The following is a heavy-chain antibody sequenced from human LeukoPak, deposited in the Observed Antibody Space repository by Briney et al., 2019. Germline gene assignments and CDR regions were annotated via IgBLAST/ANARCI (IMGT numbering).Heavy chain of an antibody. J-gene: IGHJ4*02. CDR2: ISGGGDYT. CDR3: ARGRSSSWYSDY. Sequence: GGSLRLSCAASGVTLSSYAMSWARQAPGKGLEWVSAISGGGDYTYYADSVKGRFTISRGDSKSTLYLQMYSLRAEDTAVYYCARGRSSSWYSDYWGQGTLVTVSS. CDR1: GVTLSSYA. D-gene: IGHD6-13*01. V-gene: IGHV3-23*01.